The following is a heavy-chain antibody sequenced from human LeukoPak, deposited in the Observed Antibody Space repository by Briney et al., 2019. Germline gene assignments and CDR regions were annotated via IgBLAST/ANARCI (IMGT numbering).Heavy chain of an antibody. CDR2: IYYSGGT. V-gene: IGHV4-59*01. CDR3: ARGLWGQLHAFDF. D-gene: IGHD1-26*01. Sequence: AETLSLTCTVSGASISSYYWSWIRQPPGKGLEWVADIYYSGGTNYYPSLKSRVNISIGTSNNHFSLNQSSVPAADTAGDYCARGLWGQLHAFDFWGQGTMVTVSS. J-gene: IGHJ3*01. CDR1: GASISSYY.